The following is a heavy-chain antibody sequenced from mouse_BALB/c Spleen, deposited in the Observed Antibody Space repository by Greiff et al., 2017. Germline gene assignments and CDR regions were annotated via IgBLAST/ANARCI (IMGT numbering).Heavy chain of an antibody. CDR2: ISSGGST. CDR3: ARGGDGYSYYFDY. D-gene: IGHD2-3*01. V-gene: IGHV5-6-5*01. Sequence: EVNVVESGGGLVKPGGSLKLSCAASGFTFSSYAMSWVRQTPEKRLEWVASISSGGSTYYPDSVKGRFTISRDNARNILYLQMSSLRSEDTAMYYCARGGDGYSYYFDYWGQGTTLTVSS. CDR1: GFTFSSYA. J-gene: IGHJ2*01.